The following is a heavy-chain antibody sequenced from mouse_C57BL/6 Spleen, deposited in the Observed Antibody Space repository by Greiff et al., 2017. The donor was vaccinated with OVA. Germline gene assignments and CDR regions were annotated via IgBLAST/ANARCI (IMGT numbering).Heavy chain of an antibody. V-gene: IGHV1-19*01. CDR2: INPYNGGT. Sequence: EVMLVESGPVLVKPGASVKMSCKASGYTFTDYYMNWVKQSHGKSLEWIGVINPYNGGTSYNQKFKGKATLTVDKSSSTAYMELNSLTSEDSAVYYCARRITTVVATGGYYFDYWGQGTTLTVSS. CDR3: ARRITTVVATGGYYFDY. J-gene: IGHJ2*01. CDR1: GYTFTDYY. D-gene: IGHD1-1*01.